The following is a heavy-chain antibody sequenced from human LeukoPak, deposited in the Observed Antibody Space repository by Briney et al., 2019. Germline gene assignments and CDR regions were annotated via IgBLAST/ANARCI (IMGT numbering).Heavy chain of an antibody. D-gene: IGHD3-10*01. V-gene: IGHV4-39*07. J-gene: IGHJ4*02. CDR1: GDSISSSGNF. CDR3: ARESGDGSGSYYNGY. CDR2: IYYSEIT. Sequence: SETLSLTCTVTGDSISSSGNFWAWIRQPPGKGLEWIGNIYYSEITYSNPSLKSRLTISVDTSKNHFSLKLSSVTAADTAVYYCARESGDGSGSYYNGYWGQGTLVTVSS.